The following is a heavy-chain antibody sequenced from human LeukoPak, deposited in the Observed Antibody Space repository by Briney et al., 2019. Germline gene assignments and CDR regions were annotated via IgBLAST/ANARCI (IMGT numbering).Heavy chain of an antibody. D-gene: IGHD1-1*01. Sequence: ASVKVSCKASGYTFTSYDINWVRQATGQGLEWMGWMNPNSGNTGYARKFQGRVTMTRNTSISTAYMELSSLRSEDTAVYYCARAVRVRRYPNYYYYYMDVWGKGTTVTVSS. V-gene: IGHV1-8*01. CDR2: MNPNSGNT. J-gene: IGHJ6*03. CDR3: ARAVRVRRYPNYYYYYMDV. CDR1: GYTFTSYD.